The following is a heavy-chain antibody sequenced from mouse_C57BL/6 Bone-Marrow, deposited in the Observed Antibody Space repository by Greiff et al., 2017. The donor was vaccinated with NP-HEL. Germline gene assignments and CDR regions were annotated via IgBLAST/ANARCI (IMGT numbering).Heavy chain of an antibody. J-gene: IGHJ3*01. CDR1: GYTFTSYW. V-gene: IGHV1-55*01. Sequence: QVQLQQPGAELVKPGASVKMSCKASGYTFTSYWITWVKQRPGQGLKWKGDIYPGSGSTNYNEKFKSKATLTVDTSSSTAYMQLSSLTSEDSAVYYCARTGYYGNYWFAYWGQGTLVTVSA. CDR3: ARTGYYGNYWFAY. CDR2: IYPGSGST. D-gene: IGHD2-1*01.